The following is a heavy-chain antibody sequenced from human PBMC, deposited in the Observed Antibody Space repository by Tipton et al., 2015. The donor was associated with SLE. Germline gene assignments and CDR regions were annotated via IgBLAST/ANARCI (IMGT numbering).Heavy chain of an antibody. CDR1: GFSLSDFA. CDR3: AKDSAGYSSGWYGGYYYGMDV. Sequence: GSLRLSCAASGFSLSDFAMHWVRQAPGKGLEYVSGIGSNGGSTYYANSVKGRFIISRDNSKNTVYLQMGSLRAEDTAVYYCAKDSAGYSSGWYGGYYYGMDVWGQGTTVTVSS. D-gene: IGHD6-19*01. V-gene: IGHV3-64*01. J-gene: IGHJ6*02. CDR2: IGSNGGST.